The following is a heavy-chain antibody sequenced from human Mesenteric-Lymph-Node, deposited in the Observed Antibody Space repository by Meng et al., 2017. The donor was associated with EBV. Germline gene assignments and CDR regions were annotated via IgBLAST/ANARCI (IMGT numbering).Heavy chain of an antibody. Sequence: QVELGQTGAEVKKPGASVRVSCKASGYSFTRYYIPWVRQAPGQGLEWMGIINTSGGSTSYAQKFQGRVTVTMDTSTSTVYMELRSLRSEDTAVYYCAREGLSSSSYYFDFWGQGTLVTVSS. D-gene: IGHD6-6*01. V-gene: IGHV1-46*01. CDR1: GYSFTRYY. CDR3: AREGLSSSSYYFDF. CDR2: INTSGGST. J-gene: IGHJ4*02.